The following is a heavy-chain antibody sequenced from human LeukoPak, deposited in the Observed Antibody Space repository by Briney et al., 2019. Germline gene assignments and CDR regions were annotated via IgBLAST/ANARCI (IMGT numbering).Heavy chain of an antibody. CDR2: IQSKTDGGTR. V-gene: IGHV3-15*01. J-gene: IGHJ4*02. D-gene: IGHD3-16*02. CDR1: GFTFSNAW. CDR3: TTGLYVWGSYRPLDY. Sequence: PGGSLRLSCAASGFTFSNAWMSWVRQAPGKGLEWVGRIQSKTDGGTRDYAAPVKGRFTISRDDSKNTLYLQMNSLKTEDTAVYYRTTGLYVWGSYRPLDYWGQGTLVTVSS.